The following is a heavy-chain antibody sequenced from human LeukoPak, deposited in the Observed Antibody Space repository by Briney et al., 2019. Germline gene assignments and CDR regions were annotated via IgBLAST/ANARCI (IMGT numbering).Heavy chain of an antibody. J-gene: IGHJ4*02. Sequence: GGSLRLSCAPSGFTFTSYAMKWVRQAPGKGLEWVSSISSSSNYIYYADSVKGRFTISRDNTKNSLYLQMNSLRAEDTAVYYCAEGGAVAGNNYFDYWGQGSLVTVSS. D-gene: IGHD6-19*01. CDR3: AEGGAVAGNNYFDY. CDR1: GFTFTSYA. CDR2: ISSSSNYI. V-gene: IGHV3-21*01.